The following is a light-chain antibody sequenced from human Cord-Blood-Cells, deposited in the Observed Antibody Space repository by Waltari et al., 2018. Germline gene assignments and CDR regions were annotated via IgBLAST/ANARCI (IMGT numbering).Light chain of an antibody. V-gene: IGLV2-23*01. CDR2: EGS. CDR1: SSDVGSYNL. Sequence: QSALTQPASVSGSPGQSITISCTGTSSDVGSYNLVSWYQQHPGKAPKLMIYEGSKRPSGVSHRFLGSKSGNTASLTISGLQAEDEADYYCCSYAGSSTWVFGGGTKLTVL. J-gene: IGLJ3*02. CDR3: CSYAGSSTWV.